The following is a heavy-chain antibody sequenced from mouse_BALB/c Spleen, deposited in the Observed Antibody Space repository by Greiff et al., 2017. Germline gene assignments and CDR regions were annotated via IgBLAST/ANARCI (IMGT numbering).Heavy chain of an antibody. Sequence: VQLQQSGAELVKPGASVKLSCTASGFNIKDTYMHWVKQRPEQGLEWIGRIDPANGNTKYAPKFQGKATITADTSSNTAYLQLSSLTSEDTAVYYCASSAMITKWYFDVWGEGTTVTVSS. CDR1: GFNIKDTY. D-gene: IGHD2-4*01. CDR2: IDPANGNT. J-gene: IGHJ1*01. V-gene: IGHV14-3*02. CDR3: ASSAMITKWYFDV.